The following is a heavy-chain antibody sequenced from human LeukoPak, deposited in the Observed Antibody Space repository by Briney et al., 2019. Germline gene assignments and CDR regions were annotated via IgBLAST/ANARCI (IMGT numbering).Heavy chain of an antibody. V-gene: IGHV3-23*01. D-gene: IGHD5-12*01. CDR2: ISGSGGST. CDR1: GLTFSSYA. J-gene: IGHJ4*02. Sequence: GGSLRLSCAASGLTFSSYAMSWVRQAPGKGLEWVSAISGSGGSTYYADSVKGRFTISRDNSKNTLYLQMNSLRAEDTAVYYCAGATHAYSGYNHWGQGVLVTVSS. CDR3: AGATHAYSGYNH.